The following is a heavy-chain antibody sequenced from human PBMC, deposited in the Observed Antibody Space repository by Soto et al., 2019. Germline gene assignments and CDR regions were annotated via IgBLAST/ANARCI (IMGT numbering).Heavy chain of an antibody. V-gene: IGHV3-64D*06. CDR1: AFTFNQYS. CDR3: VKDLFGMDV. Sequence: AGSLRLSCSASAFTFNQYSMQWVRQSPVKRLQFVSTISSNGGGTDYTDSVKGRFTISRDNSKKALYLQMSRLRPGDTAVYYCVKDLFGMDVWGQGTTVTVSS. J-gene: IGHJ6*02. CDR2: ISSNGGGT.